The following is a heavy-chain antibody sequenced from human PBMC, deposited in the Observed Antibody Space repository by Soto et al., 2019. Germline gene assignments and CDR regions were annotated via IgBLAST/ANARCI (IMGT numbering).Heavy chain of an antibody. CDR3: ARAVGIAVTGLDL. D-gene: IGHD6-19*01. CDR2: MNPANGDA. J-gene: IGHJ5*02. CDR1: GYNFISSN. Sequence: QEQLVQSGAEVKSPGASVKISCRASGYNFISSNINWVRQAAGQRPEWLGWMNPANGDAAFARRFQGRGTMTRDTSTDTAYVELGGVSSGDTGMYYCARAVGIAVTGLDLWGPGTLVTVS. V-gene: IGHV1-8*01.